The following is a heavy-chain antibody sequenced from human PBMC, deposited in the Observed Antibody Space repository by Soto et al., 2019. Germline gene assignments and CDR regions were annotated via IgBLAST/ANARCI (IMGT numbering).Heavy chain of an antibody. D-gene: IGHD3-10*01. CDR1: GYTFTSYG. V-gene: IGHV1-18*01. Sequence: ASVKVSCKASGYTFTSYGISWVRQAPGQGLEWMGWISAYNGNTNYAQKLQGRVTMTTDTSTSAAYMELRSLRSDDTAVYYCARVAMVRGVIKYGMDVWGKGTTVTVSS. CDR2: ISAYNGNT. J-gene: IGHJ6*04. CDR3: ARVAMVRGVIKYGMDV.